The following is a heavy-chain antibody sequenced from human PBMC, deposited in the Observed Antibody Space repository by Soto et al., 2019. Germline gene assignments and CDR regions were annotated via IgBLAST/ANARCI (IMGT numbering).Heavy chain of an antibody. CDR3: ARSPYGYCDGGSCYYAFDI. V-gene: IGHV4-39*01. J-gene: IGHJ3*02. D-gene: IGHD2-15*01. CDR2: IYYSGST. CDR1: GGSISSSSYY. Sequence: SETLSLTCTVSGGSISSSSYYWGWIRQPPGKGLEWIGSIYYSGSTYYNPSLKSRVTISVDTSKNQFSLKLSSATAADTAVYYCARSPYGYCDGGSCYYAFDIWGQGTMVTVSS.